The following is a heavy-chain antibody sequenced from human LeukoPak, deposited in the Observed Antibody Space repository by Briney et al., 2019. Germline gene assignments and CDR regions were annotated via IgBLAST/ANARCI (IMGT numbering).Heavy chain of an antibody. Sequence: SETLSLTCAVYGGSFSGYYWSWIRQPPGKGLEWIGYIYYSGSTNYNPSLKSRVTISVDTSKNQFSLKLSSVTAADTAVYYCARLTLLWFGDWRAFDIWGQGTMVTVSS. V-gene: IGHV4-59*01. D-gene: IGHD3-10*01. CDR1: GGSFSGYY. CDR2: IYYSGST. J-gene: IGHJ3*02. CDR3: ARLTLLWFGDWRAFDI.